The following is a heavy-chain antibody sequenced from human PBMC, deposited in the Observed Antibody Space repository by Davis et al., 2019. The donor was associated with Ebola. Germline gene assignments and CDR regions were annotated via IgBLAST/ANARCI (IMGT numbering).Heavy chain of an antibody. V-gene: IGHV3-30*18. D-gene: IGHD6-6*01. J-gene: IGHJ4*02. Sequence: PGGSLRLSCAASGFTFSSYAMHWVHQAPGKGLEWVAVISYDGSNKYYADSVKGRFTISRDNSKNTLYLQMNSLRAEDTAMYYCAKLLMGQLSHFDYWGQGTLVTVSS. CDR1: GFTFSSYA. CDR2: ISYDGSNK. CDR3: AKLLMGQLSHFDY.